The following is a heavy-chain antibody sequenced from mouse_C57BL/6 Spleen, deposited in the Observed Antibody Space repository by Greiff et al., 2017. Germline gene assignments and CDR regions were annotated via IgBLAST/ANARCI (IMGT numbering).Heavy chain of an antibody. D-gene: IGHD2-2*01. J-gene: IGHJ3*01. Sequence: QVQLQQPGAELVRPGSSVKLSCKASGYTFTSYWMAWVKQRPGQGLEWIGNIYPSDSETHYNQKFKDKATLTVDKSSSTAYMQLSSLTSEDSAVYYCAIKSGYGGAWFGCWGKGALVTVS. CDR1: GYTFTSYW. CDR2: IYPSDSET. CDR3: AIKSGYGGAWFGC. V-gene: IGHV1-61*01.